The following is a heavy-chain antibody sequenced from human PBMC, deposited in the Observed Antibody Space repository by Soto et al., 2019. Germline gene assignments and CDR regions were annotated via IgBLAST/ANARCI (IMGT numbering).Heavy chain of an antibody. CDR3: AKDSFPSLLWFGELLY. D-gene: IGHD3-10*01. CDR2: IKSKIDGGTT. Sequence: GGSLRLSCAASVFTFSNAWINWVRQAPGKGLEWVGRIKSKIDGGTTDFAAPVKGRFAISRDDSKNMVYLEMNSLRAEDTAVYYCAKDSFPSLLWFGELLYWGQGTLVTVSS. CDR1: VFTFSNAW. V-gene: IGHV3-15*07. J-gene: IGHJ4*02.